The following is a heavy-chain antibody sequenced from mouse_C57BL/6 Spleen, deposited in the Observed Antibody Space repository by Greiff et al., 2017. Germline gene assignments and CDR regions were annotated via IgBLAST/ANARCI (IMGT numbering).Heavy chain of an antibody. J-gene: IGHJ1*03. CDR1: GYTFTSYW. CDR3: AREPNWDGSYWYFDV. Sequence: QVQLQQSGAELAKPGASVKLSCKASGYTFTSYWMHWVKQRPGQGLAWIGYITPSSGYTKYNQKFKDKATLTAYKSTSAAYMQLSSLTYEDSAVYYCAREPNWDGSYWYFDVWGTGTTVTVSS. D-gene: IGHD4-1*02. CDR2: ITPSSGYT. V-gene: IGHV1-7*01.